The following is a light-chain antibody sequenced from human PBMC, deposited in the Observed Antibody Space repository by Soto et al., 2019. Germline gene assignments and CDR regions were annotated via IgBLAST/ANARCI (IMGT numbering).Light chain of an antibody. Sequence: DIQMTQSPSTLSASLGDRVTITCRASQSISSWLAWYQQKTGKAPKLLIYKASSLESGVPSRFSGSGSGTEFTLTISSLQPDDFATYYCQQYNSFPITFGQGTRLEIK. CDR1: QSISSW. CDR2: KAS. J-gene: IGKJ5*01. CDR3: QQYNSFPIT. V-gene: IGKV1-5*03.